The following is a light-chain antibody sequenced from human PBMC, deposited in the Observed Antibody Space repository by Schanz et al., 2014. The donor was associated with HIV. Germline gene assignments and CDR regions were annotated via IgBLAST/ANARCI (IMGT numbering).Light chain of an antibody. V-gene: IGLV2-11*01. CDR2: EVA. J-gene: IGLJ2*01. Sequence: QSALTQPRSVSGSPGQSVTISCTGTSSDVGGYNYVSWYQQHPGNAPKLLIFEVAKRPSGVPGRFSGSKSGNTASLTVSGLQAEDEADYYCASYAGSNNLVFGGGTKLTVL. CDR3: ASYAGSNNLV. CDR1: SSDVGGYNY.